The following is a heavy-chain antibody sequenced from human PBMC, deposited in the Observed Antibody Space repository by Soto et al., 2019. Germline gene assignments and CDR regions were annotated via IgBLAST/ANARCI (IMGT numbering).Heavy chain of an antibody. D-gene: IGHD4-17*01. CDR3: ARSTNDSGDRH. V-gene: IGHV1-8*01. CDR2: MNPNSGNT. Sequence: QVQLVQSGAEVKKPGASVKVSCKASGYTFTSYDINWVRQATGQGLEWMGWMNPNSGNTGYAQKFQGRVTMTRNTSISTAYMVRSTLRSEDTAVYYFARSTNDSGDRHWGQGTLVTVSS. J-gene: IGHJ4*02. CDR1: GYTFTSYD.